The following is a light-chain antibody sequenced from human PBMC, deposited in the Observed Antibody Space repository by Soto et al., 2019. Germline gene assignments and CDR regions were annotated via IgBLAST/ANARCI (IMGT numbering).Light chain of an antibody. J-gene: IGLJ1*01. V-gene: IGLV2-14*01. CDR3: SSYTSSSTSV. CDR1: SSDVGGYNY. Sequence: QSALTQPASVSGSPRQSITISCTGTSSDVGGYNYVSWYQQHPGKAPKLMIFEVSSRPSGVSDRFSGSKSGSTASLTISGLQAEDEADYYCSSYTSSSTSVFGTGTKVTVL. CDR2: EVS.